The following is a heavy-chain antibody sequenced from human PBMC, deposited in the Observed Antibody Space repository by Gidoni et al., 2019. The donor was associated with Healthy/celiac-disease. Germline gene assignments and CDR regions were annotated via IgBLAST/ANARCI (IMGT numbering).Heavy chain of an antibody. D-gene: IGHD2-15*01. CDR2: IKSKTDGETT. CDR3: TTDFEHGGFSNIDV. Sequence: EVQLVEYGGGLVKPGGSLRLSCAASGRTVSNAWMRWVRQAPGKGLEWVGRIKSKTDGETTDYAAPVNGRFTISKDDSKNTLYLQMSSLKPEDTAVYYCTTDFEHGGFSNIDVWGQGTTVTVSS. J-gene: IGHJ6*02. CDR1: GRTVSNAW. V-gene: IGHV3-15*01.